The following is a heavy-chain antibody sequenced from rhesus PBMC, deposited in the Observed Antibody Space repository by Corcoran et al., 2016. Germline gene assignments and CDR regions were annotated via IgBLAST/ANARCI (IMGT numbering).Heavy chain of an antibody. CDR1: GGSISDDYY. Sequence: QVQLQESGPGLVKPSETLSLTCAVSGGSISDDYYWSWIRQPPGKGLEWIGYLYGSGGGTNYNPSLKDRVTLSIDTSKNQFSLKLSSVTAADTAVYYCASPYVEYCTGCGCYGFDYWGQGVLVTVSS. CDR2: LYGSGGGT. J-gene: IGHJ4*01. CDR3: ASPYVEYCTGCGCYGFDY. D-gene: IGHD2-21*01. V-gene: IGHV4-106*01.